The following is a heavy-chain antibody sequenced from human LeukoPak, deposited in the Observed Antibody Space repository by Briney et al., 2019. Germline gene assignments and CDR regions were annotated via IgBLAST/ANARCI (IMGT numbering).Heavy chain of an antibody. CDR3: AREGSSGWYGY. Sequence: SETLSLTCTVSGDSISSSGYYWGWIRQPPGKGLEWIGSIYYSGSTYYNPSLKSRVTISVDTSKNQFSLKLSSVTAADTAVYYCAREGSSGWYGYWGQGTLVTVSS. CDR1: GDSISSSGYY. D-gene: IGHD6-19*01. J-gene: IGHJ4*02. CDR2: IYYSGST. V-gene: IGHV4-39*07.